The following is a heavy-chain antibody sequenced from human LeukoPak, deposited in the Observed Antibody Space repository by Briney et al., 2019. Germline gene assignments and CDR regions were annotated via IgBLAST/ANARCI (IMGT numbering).Heavy chain of an antibody. CDR1: GFTFSSYA. V-gene: IGHV3-23*01. CDR2: ISAGGTNT. D-gene: IGHD6-6*01. Sequence: GGSLRLSCAASGFTFSSYAMSWVRQAPGKGLEWVSGISAGGTNTYYADSVKGRFTISKDNSKNTLYLQMNSLRAEDTAVYYCAKDSIAARYPLDYWGQGTLVTVSS. J-gene: IGHJ4*02. CDR3: AKDSIAARYPLDY.